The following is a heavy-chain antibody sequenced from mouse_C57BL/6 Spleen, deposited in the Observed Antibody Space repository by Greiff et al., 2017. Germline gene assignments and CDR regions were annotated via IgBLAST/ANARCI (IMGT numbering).Heavy chain of an antibody. CDR1: GFAFSSYW. J-gene: IGHJ3*01. Sequence: QVQLKQSGAELVKPGASVKISCKASGFAFSSYWMNWVKQRPGKGLEWIGRIYPGDGDTNYNAEFKGKDTLTADKSSTTAYLQSSSLASEDTAVYFGTSGDEAYWGQGTLVTVPA. V-gene: IGHV1-80*01. CDR3: TSGDEAY. CDR2: IYPGDGDT. D-gene: IGHD3-3*01.